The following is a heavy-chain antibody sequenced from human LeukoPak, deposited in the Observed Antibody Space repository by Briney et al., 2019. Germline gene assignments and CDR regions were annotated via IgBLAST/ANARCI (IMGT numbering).Heavy chain of an antibody. CDR1: GGSISSYY. CDR2: IYYSGST. V-gene: IGHV4-59*01. Sequence: PSETLSLTCTVSGGSISSYYWSWIRQPPGKGLEWIGYIYYSGSTKYNPSLKSRVTISVDTSKNQFSLKLSSVTAADTAVYYCARDERSRYYYMDDWGKGTTVTVSS. CDR3: ARDERSRYYYMDD. J-gene: IGHJ6*03.